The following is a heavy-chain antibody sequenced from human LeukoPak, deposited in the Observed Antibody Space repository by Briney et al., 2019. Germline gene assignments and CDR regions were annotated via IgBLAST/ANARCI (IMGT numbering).Heavy chain of an antibody. D-gene: IGHD2-15*01. CDR1: GFSFSIYE. V-gene: IGHV3-48*03. CDR3: ARPRLEYCSGGSCFDAFDI. CDR2: ISGSGDTR. Sequence: GGSLRLSCEASGFSFSIYEMNWVRQAPGKGPEWVSYISGSGDTRYYADSVKGRFTVSRDNARNSLFLQMNSLTAEDTAIYSCARPRLEYCSGGSCFDAFDIWGKGTMVTVSS. J-gene: IGHJ3*02.